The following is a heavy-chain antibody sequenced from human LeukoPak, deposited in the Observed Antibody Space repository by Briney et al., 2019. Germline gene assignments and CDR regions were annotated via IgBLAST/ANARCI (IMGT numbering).Heavy chain of an antibody. CDR2: IYISVT. V-gene: IGHV4-4*07. CDR3: ARSFLGDWYFDL. CDR1: DDSINSYY. D-gene: IGHD1-26*01. J-gene: IGHJ2*01. Sequence: PSETLSLTCTVSDDSINSYYWNWIRQPAGKGLEWIGRIYISVTNYNPSLKSRVTMSVDTSKNQFSLRLTSVTAADTAVYYCARSFLGDWYFDLWGRGTLVTVSS.